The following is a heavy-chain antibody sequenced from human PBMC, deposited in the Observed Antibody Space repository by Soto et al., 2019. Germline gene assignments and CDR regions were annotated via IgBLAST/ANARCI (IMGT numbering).Heavy chain of an antibody. CDR2: IVVGSGNT. Sequence: SVKVSCKASGFTFTSSAVQWVRQARGQRLEWIGWIVVGSGNTNYAQKFQERVTITRDMSTSTAYMELSSLRSEDTAVYYCAXVGSSGYYSAPSDAFDIWGQGTMVTVSS. D-gene: IGHD3-22*01. V-gene: IGHV1-58*01. J-gene: IGHJ3*02. CDR1: GFTFTSSA. CDR3: AXVGSSGYYSAPSDAFDI.